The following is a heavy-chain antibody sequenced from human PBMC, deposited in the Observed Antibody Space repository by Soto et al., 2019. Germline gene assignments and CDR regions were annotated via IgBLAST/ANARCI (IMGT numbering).Heavy chain of an antibody. Sequence: GGSLRLSCTASGFTFGDYAMSWFRQAPGKGLEWVGFIRSKAYGGTTEYAASVKGRFTISRDDSKSIAYLQMNSLKTEDTAVYYCTRRPRGLQLAPSYWGQGTLVTVSS. V-gene: IGHV3-49*03. D-gene: IGHD6-13*01. J-gene: IGHJ4*02. CDR1: GFTFGDYA. CDR2: IRSKAYGGTT. CDR3: TRRPRGLQLAPSY.